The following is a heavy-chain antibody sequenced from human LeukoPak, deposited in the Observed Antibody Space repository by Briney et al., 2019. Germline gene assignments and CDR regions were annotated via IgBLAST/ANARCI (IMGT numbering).Heavy chain of an antibody. Sequence: GGSLRLSCAGSGFIFGGYTMNWVRQAPGKGLEWVSSISSSSSYIYYADSVKGRFTISRDNAKNSLYLQMNSLRAEDTAVYYCARDVGIAAAGTVLWGQGTLVTVSS. CDR2: ISSSSSYI. CDR3: ARDVGIAAAGTVL. V-gene: IGHV3-21*01. CDR1: GFIFGGYT. D-gene: IGHD6-13*01. J-gene: IGHJ4*02.